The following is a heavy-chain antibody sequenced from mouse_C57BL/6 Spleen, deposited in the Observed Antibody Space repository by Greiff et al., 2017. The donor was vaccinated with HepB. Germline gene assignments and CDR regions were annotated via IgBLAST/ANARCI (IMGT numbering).Heavy chain of an antibody. V-gene: IGHV5-4*01. CDR2: ISDGGSYT. CDR1: GFTFSSYA. Sequence: EVQGVESGGGLVKPGGSLKLSCAASGFTFSSYAMSWVRQTPEKRLEWVATISDGGSYTYYPDNVKGRFTISRDNAKNNLYLQMSHLKSEDTAMYYCARDDYEYFDYWGQGTTLTVSS. D-gene: IGHD2-4*01. CDR3: ARDDYEYFDY. J-gene: IGHJ2*01.